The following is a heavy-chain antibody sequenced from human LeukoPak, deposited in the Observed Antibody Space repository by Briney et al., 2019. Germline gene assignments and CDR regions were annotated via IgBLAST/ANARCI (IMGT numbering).Heavy chain of an antibody. CDR1: GFSFSNYW. Sequence: GGSLRLSCAAPGFSFSNYWMSWVRQAPGKGLEWVANIKQDGSEKYYVDSVKGRFTIFRDNAKNSLYLQMNSLRAEDTAVYYCAREVRVGATCWFDAWGQGTLVTVSS. CDR2: IKQDGSEK. D-gene: IGHD1-26*01. V-gene: IGHV3-7*01. CDR3: AREVRVGATCWFDA. J-gene: IGHJ5*02.